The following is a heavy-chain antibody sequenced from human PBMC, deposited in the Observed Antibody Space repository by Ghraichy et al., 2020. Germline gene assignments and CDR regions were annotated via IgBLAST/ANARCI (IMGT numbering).Heavy chain of an antibody. J-gene: IGHJ5*02. D-gene: IGHD5-24*01. CDR2: ITTRSGNT. CDR3: ARGINWFDP. V-gene: IGHV1-18*01. Sequence: ASAKVSCKASGYTFINYGITWVRQAPGQGLEWMGWITTRSGNTQYARKFQGRVTMTTDTSTSTAYMELGSLRSDDTALYYCARGINWFDPWGQGTLVTVSS. CDR1: GYTFINYG.